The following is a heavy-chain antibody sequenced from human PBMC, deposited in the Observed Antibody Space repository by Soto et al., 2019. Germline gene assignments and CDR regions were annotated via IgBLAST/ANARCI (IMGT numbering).Heavy chain of an antibody. Sequence: GWSLRLSCASSVVSFNSYDMHWVRQAPGKGPEWVAIISYDGSNTYYSDSVRGRFTISRDNSKDTLYLQMHSLRSEDTAIYYCARISRYCSGGDCHAWGQGTQVTVSS. V-gene: IGHV3-30*03. D-gene: IGHD2-15*01. CDR2: ISYDGSNT. J-gene: IGHJ5*02. CDR1: VVSFNSYD. CDR3: ARISRYCSGGDCHA.